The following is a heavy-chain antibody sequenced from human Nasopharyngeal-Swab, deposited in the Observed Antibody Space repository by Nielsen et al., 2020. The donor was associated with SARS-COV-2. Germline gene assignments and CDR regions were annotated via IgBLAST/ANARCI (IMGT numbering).Heavy chain of an antibody. Sequence: ASVKVSCKASGYPFTSFAMHWVRQAPGQRLEWMGWINGGNGNTKYSQKFQGRVTFTRDTSASTAYMELSSLRSEDTAVYYCASVDMGDYWGQGTLVTVSS. CDR1: GYPFTSFA. CDR3: ASVDMGDY. CDR2: INGGNGNT. J-gene: IGHJ4*02. D-gene: IGHD5-12*01. V-gene: IGHV1-3*01.